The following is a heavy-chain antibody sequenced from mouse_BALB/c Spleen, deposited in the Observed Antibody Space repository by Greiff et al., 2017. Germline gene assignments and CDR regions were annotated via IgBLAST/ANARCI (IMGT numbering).Heavy chain of an antibody. J-gene: IGHJ4*01. CDR2: INPYNDGT. V-gene: IGHV1-14*01. CDR1: GYTFTSYV. CDR3: ARTDGYYGGDYAMDY. D-gene: IGHD2-3*01. Sequence: VQLQQSGPELVKPGASVKMSCKASGYTFTSYVMHWVKQKPGQGLEWIGYINPYNDGTKYNEKFKGKATLTSDKSSSTAYMELSSLTSEDSAVYYGARTDGYYGGDYAMDYWGQGTSVTVSS.